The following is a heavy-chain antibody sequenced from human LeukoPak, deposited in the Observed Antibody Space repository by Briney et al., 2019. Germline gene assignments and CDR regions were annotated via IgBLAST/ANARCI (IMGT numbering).Heavy chain of an antibody. CDR1: GFTFSSYG. CDR3: AKDGGFGVGYFDY. D-gene: IGHD3-16*01. V-gene: IGHV3-23*01. CDR2: ISGSGGST. J-gene: IGHJ4*02. Sequence: GGSLRLSCAASGFTFSSYGMSWVRQAPGKGLEWVSGISGSGGSTYYADSVKGRFTISRDNSKNTLYLQMNSLRAEDTAVYYCAKDGGFGVGYFDYWGQGILVTVSS.